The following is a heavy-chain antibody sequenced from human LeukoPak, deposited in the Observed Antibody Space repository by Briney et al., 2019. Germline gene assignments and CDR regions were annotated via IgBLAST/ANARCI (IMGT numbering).Heavy chain of an antibody. Sequence: ASVKVSCKASAYTFTSYDINWVRQATGQGLEWMGWMNPNSGNTGYAQKFQGRVTMTRNTSISTAYMELSSLRSEDTAVYYCARGAYYYDILTGSYYCGQGTLVTVSS. D-gene: IGHD3-9*01. CDR3: ARGAYYYDILTGSYY. CDR1: AYTFTSYD. CDR2: MNPNSGNT. V-gene: IGHV1-8*01. J-gene: IGHJ4*02.